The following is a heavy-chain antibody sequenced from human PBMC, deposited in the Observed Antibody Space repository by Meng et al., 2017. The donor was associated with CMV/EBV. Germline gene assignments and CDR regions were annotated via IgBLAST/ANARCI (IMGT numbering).Heavy chain of an antibody. D-gene: IGHD6-13*01. V-gene: IGHV4-34*01. CDR1: GGSFSGYY. CDR2: INHSGST. Sequence: GSLRLSCAVYGGSFSGYYWSWIRQPPGKGLEWIGEINHSGSTNYNPSLKSRVTISVDTSKNQFSLKLSSVTAADTAVYYCARGRRQRGQLVPPNFDYWGQGTLVTVSS. CDR3: ARGRRQRGQLVPPNFDY. J-gene: IGHJ4*02.